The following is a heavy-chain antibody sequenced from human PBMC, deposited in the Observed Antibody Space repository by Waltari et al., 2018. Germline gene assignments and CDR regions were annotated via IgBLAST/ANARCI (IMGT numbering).Heavy chain of an antibody. CDR1: GYTFTGYY. D-gene: IGHD6-13*01. Sequence: QVQLVQSGAEVKKPGASVKVSCKASGYTFTGYYMHWVRQAPGQGLEWMGRINPNRGGTNYAQKFQGRVTMTRDTSISTAYMELSRLRSDDTAVYYCARVAMAAAGNWFDPWGQGTLVTVSS. CDR3: ARVAMAAAGNWFDP. J-gene: IGHJ5*02. V-gene: IGHV1-2*06. CDR2: INPNRGGT.